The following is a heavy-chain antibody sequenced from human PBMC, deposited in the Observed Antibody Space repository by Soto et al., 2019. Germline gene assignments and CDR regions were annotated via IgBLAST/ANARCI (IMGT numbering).Heavy chain of an antibody. CDR2: IWYDGSNK. D-gene: IGHD3-3*01. Sequence: QVQLVESGGGVVQPGRSLRLSCAASGFTFSSYGIHWVRQAPGKGLEWVAVIWYDGSNKYYADSVKGRFSISRDNSKNTVHLQMNSLTAEETAGYHWARDWNGMGVWGQGTTVTGSS. J-gene: IGHJ6*02. V-gene: IGHV3-33*01. CDR3: ARDWNGMGV. CDR1: GFTFSSYG.